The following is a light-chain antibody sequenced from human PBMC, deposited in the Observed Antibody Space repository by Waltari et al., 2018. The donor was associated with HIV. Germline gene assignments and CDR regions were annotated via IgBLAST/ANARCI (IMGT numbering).Light chain of an antibody. V-gene: IGKV1-39*01. CDR1: QSISSY. J-gene: IGKJ4*01. CDR3: QQSYSMVT. CDR2: AAS. Sequence: DIQMTHTPSSLYASVGARVTITCPARQSISSYLNWYQQKPGKAPKLLIYAASSLQSGVPSRVSGSGSGTDFTLTISSLQPEDFATYYCQQSYSMVTFGGGTKVEIK.